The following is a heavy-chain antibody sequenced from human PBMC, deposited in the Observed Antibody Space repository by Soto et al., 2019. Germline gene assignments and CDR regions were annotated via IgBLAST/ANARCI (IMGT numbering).Heavy chain of an antibody. CDR2: INSDGRDT. CDR3: ARDFMGRRRDSNWFDP. D-gene: IGHD3-10*01. V-gene: IGHV3-74*03. CDR1: PFIFRSYW. J-gene: IGHJ5*02. Sequence: CLRLPCAPSPFIFRSYWMPWLRQVPGKDPPPVARINSDGRDTKYTASVTARFTISRDNAKNTLYPQIHTLRAEATAVSSSARDFMGRRRDSNWFDPWGQGTVVTASS.